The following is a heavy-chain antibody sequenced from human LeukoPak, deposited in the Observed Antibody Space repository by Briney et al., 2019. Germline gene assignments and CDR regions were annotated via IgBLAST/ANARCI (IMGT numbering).Heavy chain of an antibody. D-gene: IGHD3-10*01. CDR1: GGSFSGYY. CDR3: ARGSYYGSGSQTDAFDI. CDR2: INHSGST. Sequence: PSETLSLTCAVYGGSFSGYYWSWLRQPPGKGLEWIGEINHSGSTNYNPSLKSRVTISVDTSKNQFSLKLSSVTAADTAVYYCARGSYYGSGSQTDAFDIWGQGTMVTVSS. V-gene: IGHV4-34*01. J-gene: IGHJ3*02.